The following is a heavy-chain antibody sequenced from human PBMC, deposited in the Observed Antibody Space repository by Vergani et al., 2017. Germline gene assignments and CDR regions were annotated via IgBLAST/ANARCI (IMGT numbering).Heavy chain of an antibody. J-gene: IGHJ4*02. CDR2: ISHTGTT. D-gene: IGHD2-21*01. V-gene: IGHV4-38-2*02. Sequence: QVQLQESGPGLVKPSETLSLTCTVSGDSVISTDYHWGWIRQPPGKGLEWIGSISHTGTTSYSAFFTSRVTISLDTSKNQFSLRLTSVTAAHRAFYYCLSLLTGGVDYWGQGILVTVSS. CDR1: GDSVISTDYH. CDR3: LSLLTGGVDY.